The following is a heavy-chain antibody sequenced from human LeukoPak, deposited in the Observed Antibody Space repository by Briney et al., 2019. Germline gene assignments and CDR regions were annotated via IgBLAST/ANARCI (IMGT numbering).Heavy chain of an antibody. D-gene: IGHD5-12*01. CDR2: IYYTGSA. J-gene: IGHJ4*02. CDR3: ARAPSGYSGFESKTSIDF. Sequence: SETLSLTCTVSGGSIGGHYWTWIRQPPGKGLEWIGYIYYTGSANYHPSFKSRVTMSVDTSKNQFSLRLNSVTAADTAVYFCARAPSGYSGFESKTSIDFWGQGSLVTVSS. CDR1: GGSIGGHY. V-gene: IGHV4-59*11.